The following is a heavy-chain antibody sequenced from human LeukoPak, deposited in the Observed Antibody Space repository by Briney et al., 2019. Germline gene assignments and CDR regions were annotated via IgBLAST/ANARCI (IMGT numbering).Heavy chain of an antibody. D-gene: IGHD4-17*01. V-gene: IGHV4-59*11. CDR1: GGSFSSHY. CDR2: ISYIGGT. Sequence: SETLSLTCTVSGGSFSSHYWSRIRQPPGKGLEWIGYISYIGGTNYNPSLKGRVTISVDTSKNQLSLKLSSVTAADTAVYYCARDPTTVTKGLDIWGQGTMVTVSS. CDR3: ARDPTTVTKGLDI. J-gene: IGHJ3*02.